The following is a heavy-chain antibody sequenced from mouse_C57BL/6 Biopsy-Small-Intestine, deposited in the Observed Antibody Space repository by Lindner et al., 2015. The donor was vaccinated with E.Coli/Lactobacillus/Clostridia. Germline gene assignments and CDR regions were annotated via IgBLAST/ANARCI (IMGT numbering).Heavy chain of an antibody. CDR1: GYSFTGYY. CDR3: ASYYSNYVEVY. J-gene: IGHJ3*01. V-gene: IGHV1-42*01. D-gene: IGHD2-5*01. Sequence: VQLQESGPELVKPGASVRISCKASGYSFTGYYMNWVKQSPEKSLEWIGEVNPNTDGTTYNQKFKAKATLTVDKSSSTAYMQLKSLTSEDSAVYYCASYYSNYVEVYWGQGTLVTVSA. CDR2: VNPNTDGT.